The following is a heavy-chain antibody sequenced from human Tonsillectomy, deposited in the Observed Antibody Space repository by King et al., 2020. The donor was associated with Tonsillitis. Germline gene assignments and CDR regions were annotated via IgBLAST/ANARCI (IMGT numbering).Heavy chain of an antibody. CDR2: ISSTSRYI. V-gene: IGHV3-21*06. CDR3: ARDCIAAAETINAFDI. D-gene: IGHD6-13*01. Sequence: DVQLVESGGGLVKPGGSLRLSCAASGFTFSGYSMNWVRQAPGKGLEWVSSISSTSRYIYYADSVKGRFTISRDNAKNLLYLQMNSLRAEDTAVYFCARDCIAAAETINAFDIWGQGTVVTVSS. CDR1: GFTFSGYS. J-gene: IGHJ3*02.